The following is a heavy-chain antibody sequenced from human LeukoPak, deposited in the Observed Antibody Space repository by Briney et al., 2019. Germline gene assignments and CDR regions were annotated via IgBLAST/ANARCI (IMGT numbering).Heavy chain of an antibody. CDR1: GYSFPNYW. J-gene: IGHJ6*02. Sequence: GEFLKISCKGSGYSFPNYWIAWVRQMPGKGLEWMGIIDPRDADTTYSPSFQGQVTISADKSINTAYLQWSSLKAPDTAIYYCARRSTGLDVWGQGTTVTVSS. CDR3: ARRSTGLDV. V-gene: IGHV5-51*01. CDR2: IDPRDADT.